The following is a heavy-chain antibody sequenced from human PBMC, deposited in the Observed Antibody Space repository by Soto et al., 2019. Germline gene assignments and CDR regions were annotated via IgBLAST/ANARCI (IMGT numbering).Heavy chain of an antibody. CDR3: AREFSSQLPLDY. CDR1: GFTFSSHS. J-gene: IGHJ4*02. V-gene: IGHV3-21*01. CDR2: IYRSSAFRFGPNE. Sequence: PGGSLRLSCAASGFTFSSHSMNWVRQAPGKGLEWVASIYRSSAFRFGPNEFYADSVRGRFIISRDNTNNLVFLQMDSLRVEDTAVYYCAREFSSQLPLDYWGQGTLVTVSS.